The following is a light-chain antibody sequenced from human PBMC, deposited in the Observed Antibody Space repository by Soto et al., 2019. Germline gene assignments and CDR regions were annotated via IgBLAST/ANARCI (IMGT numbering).Light chain of an antibody. Sequence: DIQMTQSHSTVSAYLGDSVTITCRASQSITTCLAWYQQRPGKAPKLLIYDVSSLQSGVPSRFSGSESGTEFTLTISSLQTDDFATYYCQHYKMYSPWTFCQGTKVDI. CDR1: QSITTC. V-gene: IGKV1-5*01. J-gene: IGKJ1*01. CDR2: DVS. CDR3: QHYKMYSPWT.